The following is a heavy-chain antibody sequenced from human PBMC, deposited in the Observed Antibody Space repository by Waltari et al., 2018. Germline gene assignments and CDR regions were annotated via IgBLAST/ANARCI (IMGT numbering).Heavy chain of an antibody. D-gene: IGHD3-3*01. Sequence: QVQLQQWGAGLLKPSETLSLTCAVYGGSFSGYYWSWIRQPPGKGREWIGEINHSGSTNYNPSLKSRVTISVDTSKNQFSLKLSSVTAADTAVYYCARAGYYDFWSGYYSVYYGMDVWGQGTTVTVSS. V-gene: IGHV4-34*01. CDR2: INHSGST. J-gene: IGHJ6*02. CDR3: ARAGYYDFWSGYYSVYYGMDV. CDR1: GGSFSGYY.